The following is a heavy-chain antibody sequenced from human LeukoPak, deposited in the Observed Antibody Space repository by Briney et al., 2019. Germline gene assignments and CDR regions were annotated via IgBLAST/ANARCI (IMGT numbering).Heavy chain of an antibody. Sequence: PGGSLRLSCAASGFTFSSYAMSWVRQAPGKGLEWVSAISGSGGSTYYADSVKGRFTISRDNSKNTLYLQMNSLRTEDTAVYYCARAGKYCSGGSCYRDAFDIWGQGTMVTVSS. CDR2: ISGSGGST. D-gene: IGHD2-15*01. J-gene: IGHJ3*02. CDR3: ARAGKYCSGGSCYRDAFDI. CDR1: GFTFSSYA. V-gene: IGHV3-23*01.